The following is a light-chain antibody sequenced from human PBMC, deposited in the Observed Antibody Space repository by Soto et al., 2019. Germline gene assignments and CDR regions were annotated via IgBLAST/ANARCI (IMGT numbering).Light chain of an antibody. J-gene: IGLJ2*01. V-gene: IGLV6-57*04. Sequence: NFMLTQPNSVSESPGKTVTISCTRSSGSIASNYVQWYQQRPGSAPTTVIYKDNQRPSGVPDRFSGSFDSSSNSASLTISGLKTEDEADYYCQSYDDSNVVFGGGTQLTVL. CDR2: KDN. CDR3: QSYDDSNVV. CDR1: SGSIASNY.